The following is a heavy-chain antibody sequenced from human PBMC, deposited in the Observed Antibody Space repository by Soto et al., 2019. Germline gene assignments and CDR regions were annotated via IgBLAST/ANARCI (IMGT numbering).Heavy chain of an antibody. CDR3: ATPLMIRGYSGYEYYFDY. CDR2: FDPEDGET. V-gene: IGHV1-24*01. CDR1: GYTLTELS. D-gene: IGHD5-12*01. J-gene: IGHJ4*02. Sequence: ASVKVSCKVSGYTLTELSMHGVREAPGEGLEWMGGFDPEDGETIYAQKFQGRVTMTEDTSTDTAYMELSSLRSEDTAVYYCATPLMIRGYSGYEYYFDYWGQGTLVTVSS.